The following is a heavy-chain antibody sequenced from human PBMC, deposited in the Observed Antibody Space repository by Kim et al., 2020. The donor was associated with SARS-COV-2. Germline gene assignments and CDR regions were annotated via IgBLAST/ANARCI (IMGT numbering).Heavy chain of an antibody. CDR3: VKELGHVRENDHGDYVAPGDDAFEI. CDR2: ISSNGGST. CDR1: GLTFSSYA. V-gene: IGHV3-64D*09. D-gene: IGHD4-17*01. Sequence: GGSLRLSCSASGLTFSSYAMLWVRQAPGKGLEYVSAISSNGGSTYYADSVKGRFTITRDNSKNTLYHQMSSLRAEDTAVYNCVKELGHVRENDHGDYVAPGDDAFEIWVQGTMVTVAS. J-gene: IGHJ3*02.